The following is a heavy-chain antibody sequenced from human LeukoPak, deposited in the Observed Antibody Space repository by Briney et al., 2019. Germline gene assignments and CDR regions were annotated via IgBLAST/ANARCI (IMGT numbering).Heavy chain of an antibody. D-gene: IGHD1-20*01. CDR1: GFTFSSYS. CDR3: AKDLYNWNDRREVN. CDR2: VSSSGRRM. V-gene: IGHV3-23*01. J-gene: IGHJ4*02. Sequence: PGGSLRLSCAASGFTFSSYSMNWVRQAPGKGLEWVSSVSSSGRRMYYADSVKGRFTISRDNSKNTLYLQMNSLRAEDTAVYYCAKDLYNWNDRREVNWGQGTLVTVSS.